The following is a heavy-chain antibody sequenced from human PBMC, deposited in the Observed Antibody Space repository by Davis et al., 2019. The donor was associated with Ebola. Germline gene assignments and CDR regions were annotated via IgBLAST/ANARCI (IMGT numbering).Heavy chain of an antibody. J-gene: IGHJ6*04. V-gene: IGHV1-46*01. CDR1: GYTFTSYY. Sequence: ASVKVSCKASGYTFTSYYMHWVRQSPGQGLEWMGLINPSGGSTSYAQKFQGRVTMTRDTSTSTVYMELSSLRSEDTAVYYCARESIVVVVAAGEGYYYGMDVWGKGTTVTVSS. CDR3: ARESIVVVVAAGEGYYYGMDV. D-gene: IGHD2-15*01. CDR2: INPSGGST.